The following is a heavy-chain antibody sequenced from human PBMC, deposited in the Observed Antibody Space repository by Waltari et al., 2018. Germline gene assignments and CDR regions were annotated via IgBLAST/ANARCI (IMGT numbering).Heavy chain of an antibody. Sequence: EVQLVESGGGLVQPGGSLRLSCAVSGFTFSSYAMGWVRQAPGKGLGWGVASSGSGGSGSYAASVKGRFTISRDNSRNTLHLQMSSVRAEDTAVYYCAKRFDRRTSDYWGQGTLVTVSS. CDR1: GFTFSSYA. J-gene: IGHJ4*02. D-gene: IGHD2-2*01. CDR2: SSGSGGSG. CDR3: AKRFDRRTSDY. V-gene: IGHV3-23*04.